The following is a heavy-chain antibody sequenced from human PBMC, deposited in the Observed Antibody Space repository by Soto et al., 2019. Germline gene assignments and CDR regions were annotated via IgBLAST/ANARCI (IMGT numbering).Heavy chain of an antibody. D-gene: IGHD3-3*01. Sequence: PGGSLRLSCAASGFTYSTYTMHWVRQAPGKGLEGVAVISYDGNNKFYADSVKGRFTISRDNSKNTLYLQMNSLRAEDTAVYYCARVDDFWSGYLDYWGQGTLVTVSS. CDR1: GFTYSTYT. V-gene: IGHV3-30*14. CDR3: ARVDDFWSGYLDY. J-gene: IGHJ4*02. CDR2: ISYDGNNK.